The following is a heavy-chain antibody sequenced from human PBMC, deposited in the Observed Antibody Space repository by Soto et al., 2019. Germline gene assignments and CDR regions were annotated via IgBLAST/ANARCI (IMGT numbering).Heavy chain of an antibody. Sequence: QVPLVQSGAEVKKPGASVKVSCKASGYTFTSYDINWVRQATGQGLEWMGWMNPNSGNTGYAQKFQGRVTMTRNTSISTAYMELSSLRSEDTAVYYCATAQRLAARHLPPDYDYMDVWGKGTTVTVSS. V-gene: IGHV1-8*01. CDR3: ATAQRLAARHLPPDYDYMDV. CDR1: GYTFTSYD. CDR2: MNPNSGNT. J-gene: IGHJ6*03. D-gene: IGHD6-6*01.